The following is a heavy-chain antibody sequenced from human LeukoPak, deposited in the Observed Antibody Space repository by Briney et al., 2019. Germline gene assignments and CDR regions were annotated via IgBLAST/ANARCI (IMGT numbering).Heavy chain of an antibody. V-gene: IGHV4-59*08. CDR3: ARQVPGQQLVRYYYYGMDV. CDR1: GCSISSYY. D-gene: IGHD6-13*01. CDR2: IYYSGST. Sequence: SETLSATCTVSGCSISSYYWSWIRQPPGKGLEWIGYIYYSGSTNYNPSLKSRVTISVDTSKNQFSLKLSSVTAADTAVYYCARQVPGQQLVRYYYYGMDVWGQGTTVTVSS. J-gene: IGHJ6*02.